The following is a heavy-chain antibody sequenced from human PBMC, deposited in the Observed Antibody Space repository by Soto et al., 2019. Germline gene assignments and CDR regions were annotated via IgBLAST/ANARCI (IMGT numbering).Heavy chain of an antibody. J-gene: IGHJ4*02. D-gene: IGHD6-13*01. CDR1: GGTFSSYT. CDR2: IIPILGIS. Sequence: QVQLVQSGAEVKKPGSSVKVSCKASGGTFSSYTISWVRQAPGQGLEWMGRIIPILGISNHAQKFQGRFTITAEKSTSTDYMELSSLRSEDRAVYYWARASSSWFNFDYWGKGTLGTVSS. CDR3: ARASSSWFNFDY. V-gene: IGHV1-69*02.